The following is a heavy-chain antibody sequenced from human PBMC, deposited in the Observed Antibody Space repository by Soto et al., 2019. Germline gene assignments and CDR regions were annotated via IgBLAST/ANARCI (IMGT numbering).Heavy chain of an antibody. CDR3: ARGGEGYCSGGSCYSNYYYYYMDV. V-gene: IGHV4-59*01. CDR1: GGSISSYY. Sequence: SETPSLTCTVSGGSISSYYWSWIRQPPGKGLEWIGYIYYSGSTNYNPSLKSRVTISVDTSKNQFSLKLSSVTAADTAVYYCARGGEGYCSGGSCYSNYYYYYMDVWGKGTTVTVS. J-gene: IGHJ6*03. CDR2: IYYSGST. D-gene: IGHD2-15*01.